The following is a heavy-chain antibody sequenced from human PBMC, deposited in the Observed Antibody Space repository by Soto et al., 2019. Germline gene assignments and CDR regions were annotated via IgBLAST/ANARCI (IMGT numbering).Heavy chain of an antibody. V-gene: IGHV4-34*01. CDR2: INHSGST. CDR1: GGSFSGYY. D-gene: IGHD3-10*01. Sequence: QVQLQQWGAGLLKPSETLSLTCAVYGGSFSGYYWSWIRQPPGKGLEWIGEINHSGSTNYNPSLKIRVTISVDTSKNHFSLKLSSVTAADTAVYYCARRVTGYYYYYYYMDVWGKGTTVTVSS. CDR3: ARRVTGYYYYYYYMDV. J-gene: IGHJ6*03.